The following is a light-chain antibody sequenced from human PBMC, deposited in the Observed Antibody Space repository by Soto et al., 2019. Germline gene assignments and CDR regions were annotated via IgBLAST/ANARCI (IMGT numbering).Light chain of an antibody. CDR1: QSVSSSY. J-gene: IGKJ1*01. V-gene: IGKV3-20*01. Sequence: IVLTQSPGTVSLSPGERGTLSGRASQSVSSSYLAWYQQKPGPAPRLLISGASNRATGIPDRFSGSGSGTDFTLTISRLETEDFAVYYCQQYGSSGTFGQGTKVDIK. CDR2: GAS. CDR3: QQYGSSGT.